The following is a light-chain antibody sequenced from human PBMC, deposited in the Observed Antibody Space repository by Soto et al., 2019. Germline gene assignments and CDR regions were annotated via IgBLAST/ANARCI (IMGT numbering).Light chain of an antibody. CDR3: SSYAGSNNFVV. CDR1: SSDVGGYTY. CDR2: EVS. J-gene: IGLJ2*01. V-gene: IGLV2-8*01. Sequence: QSVLTQPPSASGSPGQSVTISCTGTSSDVGGYTYDSWYQQHPGKAPKLMIYEVSKRPSGVPDRFSGSKSGNTASLTVSGLQGEDEAEYYCSSYAGSNNFVVFGGGTKLTVL.